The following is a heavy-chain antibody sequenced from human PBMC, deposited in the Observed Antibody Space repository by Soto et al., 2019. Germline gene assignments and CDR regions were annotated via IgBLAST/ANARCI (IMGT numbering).Heavy chain of an antibody. Sequence: QVQLVESGGGVVQPGRSLRLSCAASGFTFSSYGMHWVRQAPGKGLEWVAVISYDGSNKYYADSVKGRFTISRDNSKNTLYLQMNSLRAEDTAVYYCAKDLPDDFWSGDFDYWGQGTLVTVSS. D-gene: IGHD3-3*01. CDR3: AKDLPDDFWSGDFDY. J-gene: IGHJ4*02. V-gene: IGHV3-30*18. CDR1: GFTFSSYG. CDR2: ISYDGSNK.